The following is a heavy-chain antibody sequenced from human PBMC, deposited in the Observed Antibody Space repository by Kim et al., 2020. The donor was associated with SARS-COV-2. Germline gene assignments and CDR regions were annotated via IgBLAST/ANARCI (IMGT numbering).Heavy chain of an antibody. J-gene: IGHJ3*02. CDR3: ARDVVATLTWTSLGDAFDI. CDR2: ISAYNGNT. V-gene: IGHV1-18*01. Sequence: ASVKVSCKASGYTFTSYGISWVRQAPGQGLEWMGWISAYNGNTNYAQKLQGRVTMTTDTSTSTAYMELRSLRSDDTAVYYCARDVVATLTWTSLGDAFDIWGQGTMVTVSS. D-gene: IGHD2-21*01. CDR1: GYTFTSYG.